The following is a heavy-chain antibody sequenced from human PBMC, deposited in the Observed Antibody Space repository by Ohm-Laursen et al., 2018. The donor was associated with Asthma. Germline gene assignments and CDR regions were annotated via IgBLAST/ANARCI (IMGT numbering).Heavy chain of an antibody. V-gene: IGHV3-30*03. D-gene: IGHD6-19*01. CDR1: GFTFSSYG. CDR3: AREKGSSGWTNWFDP. J-gene: IGHJ5*02. CDR2: ISYDGSNK. Sequence: SLRLSCTASGFTFSSYGMHWVRQAPGKGLEWVAVISYDGSNKYYADSVKGRFTISRDNSKNTLYLQMNSLRAEDTAVYYCAREKGSSGWTNWFDPWGQGTLVTVSS.